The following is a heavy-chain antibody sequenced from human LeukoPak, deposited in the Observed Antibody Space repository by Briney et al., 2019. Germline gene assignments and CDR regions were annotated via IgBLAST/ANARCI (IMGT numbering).Heavy chain of an antibody. D-gene: IGHD6-6*01. Sequence: GASVKVSCKASGHTFTDYYMHWVRQAPGQGFEWMGWINPNSGGTNYAQKFQGRVTMTRDTSISTAYMELTSLRSDDTAVYYCTRGLSIATRPAYYFDYWGPGTLVTVSS. CDR1: GHTFTDYY. J-gene: IGHJ4*02. CDR2: INPNSGGT. CDR3: TRGLSIATRPAYYFDY. V-gene: IGHV1-2*02.